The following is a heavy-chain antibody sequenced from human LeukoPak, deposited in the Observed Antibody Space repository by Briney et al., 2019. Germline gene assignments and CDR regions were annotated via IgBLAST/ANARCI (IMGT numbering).Heavy chain of an antibody. Sequence: ASVKASCKASGYTFTSYDINWVRQATGQGLEWMGWMNPNSGNTGYAQKFQGRVTMTRNTSISTAYMELSSLRSEDTAVYYCALRGYSYGSPYYYYYYMDVWGKGTTVTVSS. V-gene: IGHV1-8*01. D-gene: IGHD5-18*01. CDR1: GYTFTSYD. CDR2: MNPNSGNT. J-gene: IGHJ6*03. CDR3: ALRGYSYGSPYYYYYYMDV.